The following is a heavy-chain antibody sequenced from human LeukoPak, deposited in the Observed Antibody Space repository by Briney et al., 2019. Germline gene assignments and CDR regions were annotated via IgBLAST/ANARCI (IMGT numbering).Heavy chain of an antibody. V-gene: IGHV3-23*01. D-gene: IGHD3-10*01. CDR1: GVTLNNYA. J-gene: IGHJ4*02. CDR2: ISAGGGST. Sequence: GGSLRLSCAASGVTLNNYAMSWVRQAPGKGLEWVSVISAGGGSTLYADSVKGRFTISRDNSKNTLYLQMNSLRAEDTAVYYCAKVVDMVRGPIDYWGQGTLVTVSS. CDR3: AKVVDMVRGPIDY.